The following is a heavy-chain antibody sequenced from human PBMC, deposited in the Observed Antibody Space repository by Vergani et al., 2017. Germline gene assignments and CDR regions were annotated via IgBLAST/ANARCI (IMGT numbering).Heavy chain of an antibody. D-gene: IGHD3-22*01. Sequence: QVQLVQSGAEVKKPGASVKVSCKASGYTFTGYYMHWVRQAPGQGLEWMGWINPNSGGTNYAQKFQGRVTMTRDTSISTAYMELSRLRADETAVYYCARVAVSKITMIVVGPKVWGRGTLGNVSS. V-gene: IGHV1-2*02. J-gene: IGHJ2*01. CDR3: ARVAVSKITMIVVGPKV. CDR1: GYTFTGYY. CDR2: INPNSGGT.